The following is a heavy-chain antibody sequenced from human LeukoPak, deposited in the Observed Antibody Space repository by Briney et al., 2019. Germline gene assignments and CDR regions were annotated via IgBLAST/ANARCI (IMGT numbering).Heavy chain of an antibody. Sequence: QTLSLTCVISGDSGSSNSAAWNWIRQSPSRGLEWLGRTYYRSKWYNDYAVSVKSRITINPDTSKNQFSLQLNSVTPEDTAVYYCARDRWYCTNGVCSPESYYYYGMDVWGQGTTVTVSS. V-gene: IGHV6-1*01. D-gene: IGHD2-8*01. CDR2: TYYRSKWYN. CDR1: GDSGSSNSAA. J-gene: IGHJ6*02. CDR3: ARDRWYCTNGVCSPESYYYYGMDV.